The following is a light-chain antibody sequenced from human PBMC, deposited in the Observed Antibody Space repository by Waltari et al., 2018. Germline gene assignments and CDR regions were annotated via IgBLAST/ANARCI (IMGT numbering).Light chain of an antibody. V-gene: IGKV4-1*01. J-gene: IGKJ5*01. Sequence: DIVLTQSPDSLAVSLGERATINCKSSQSVLYSSTNKNYLAWYQQKPGQPPKLLFYWASTRESGVPDRFSGSGSGADFTLTISSLQAEDVAVYYCQQYYSTPPITFGQGTRLEIK. CDR1: QSVLYSSTNKNY. CDR3: QQYYSTPPIT. CDR2: WAS.